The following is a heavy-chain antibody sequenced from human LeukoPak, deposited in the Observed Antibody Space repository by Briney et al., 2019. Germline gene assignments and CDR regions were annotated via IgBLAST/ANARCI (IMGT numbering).Heavy chain of an antibody. CDR1: GDILSSNSAA. CDR2: TYYRSKLYN. CDR3: AREEDTAMIYFDY. D-gene: IGHD5-18*01. V-gene: IGHV6-1*01. J-gene: IGHJ4*02. Sequence: SQTLSLTCALSGDILSSNSAAWHWSRQSPSRGLEWLVRTYYRSKLYNDYAVSVKSRITINPDTSKNQFSLQLNSVTPEDTAVYYCAREEDTAMIYFDYGGQGTLVTVS.